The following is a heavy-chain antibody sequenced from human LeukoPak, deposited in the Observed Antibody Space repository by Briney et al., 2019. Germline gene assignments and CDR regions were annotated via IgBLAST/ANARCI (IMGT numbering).Heavy chain of an antibody. V-gene: IGHV3-30*03. J-gene: IGHJ4*02. D-gene: IGHD3-22*01. CDR1: GFTFSSYG. Sequence: GGSLRLSCAASGFTFSSYGMHWVRQAPGKGLEWVAVISYDGSNKYYADSVKGRFTISRDNAKNSLYLQMDSLRAEDTAVYYCARDRWEYDSSGYFVYWGQGTLVTVSS. CDR2: ISYDGSNK. CDR3: ARDRWEYDSSGYFVY.